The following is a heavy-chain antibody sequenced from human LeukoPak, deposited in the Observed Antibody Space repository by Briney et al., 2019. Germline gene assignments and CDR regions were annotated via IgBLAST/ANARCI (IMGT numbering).Heavy chain of an antibody. CDR3: ARDYCSGPTCYPLDL. Sequence: GGSLRLSCAASGFGFSGVSMNWVRQAPGKGLEWVSSISRRSDFIFYADSVKGRFTVSRDNAKNSLFLQLNSLRAEDTALYYCARDYCSGPTCYPLDLWGQGPLVSVSS. V-gene: IGHV3-21*01. D-gene: IGHD2-2*01. CDR2: ISRRSDFI. J-gene: IGHJ1*01. CDR1: GFGFSGVS.